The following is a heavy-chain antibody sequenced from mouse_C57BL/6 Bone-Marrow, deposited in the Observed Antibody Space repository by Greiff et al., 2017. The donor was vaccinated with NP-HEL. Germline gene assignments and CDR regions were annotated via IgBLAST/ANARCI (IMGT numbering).Heavy chain of an antibody. V-gene: IGHV6-3*01. CDR2: IRLKSDNYAT. J-gene: IGHJ4*01. D-gene: IGHD4-1*01. CDR1: GFTFSNYW. Sequence: EVKLEESGGGLVQPGGSMKLSCVASGFTFSNYWMNWVRQSPEKGLEWVAQIRLKSDNYATHYAESVKGRFTISRDDSKSSVYLQMNNLRAEDTGIYYCTGRTGLMDYWGQGTSVTVSS. CDR3: TGRTGLMDY.